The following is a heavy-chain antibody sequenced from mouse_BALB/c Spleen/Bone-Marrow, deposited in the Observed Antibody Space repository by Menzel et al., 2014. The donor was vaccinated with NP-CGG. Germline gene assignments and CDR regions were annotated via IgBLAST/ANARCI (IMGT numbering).Heavy chain of an antibody. CDR2: IDPANGNT. D-gene: IGHD1-1*01. J-gene: IGHJ2*01. Sequence: EVQLQQSGAELVKPGASVKLSCTASGFNIKDTYMHWVKQRPEQGLEWIGRIDPANGNTKYDPKLQGKATITADTSSNTAYLQLSSLTSEDTAVYYCVSYYYGNYFDSWGQGTTLTVSS. CDR3: VSYYYGNYFDS. V-gene: IGHV14-3*02. CDR1: GFNIKDTY.